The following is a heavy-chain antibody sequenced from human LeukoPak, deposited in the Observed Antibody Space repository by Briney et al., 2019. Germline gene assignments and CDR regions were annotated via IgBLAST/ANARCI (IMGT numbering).Heavy chain of an antibody. V-gene: IGHV3-7*01. D-gene: IGHD1-26*01. CDR1: GFTFSSYW. Sequence: PGGSLRLSCAASGFTFSSYWMSWVRQAPGKGLEWVANIKQDGSEKYYVDSVKGRFTISRDNAKNSLYLRMNSLRAEDTAVYYCARCLGWVRPHFDYWGQGTLVTVSS. CDR2: IKQDGSEK. J-gene: IGHJ4*02. CDR3: ARCLGWVRPHFDY.